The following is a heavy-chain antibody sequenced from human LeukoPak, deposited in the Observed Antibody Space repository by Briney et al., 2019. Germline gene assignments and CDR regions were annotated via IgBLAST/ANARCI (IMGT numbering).Heavy chain of an antibody. V-gene: IGHV5-51*01. CDR3: ARLPDY. CDR2: IYPGDSDT. J-gene: IGHJ4*02. Sequence: GESLKISCKASGYSFTDYWIIWARQMPGQGLEWMGIIYPGDSDTKYSPSFQGQVTISADKSINTAYLQWSSLKASDTAIYYCARLPDYWGQGTMVTVSS. CDR1: GYSFTDYW.